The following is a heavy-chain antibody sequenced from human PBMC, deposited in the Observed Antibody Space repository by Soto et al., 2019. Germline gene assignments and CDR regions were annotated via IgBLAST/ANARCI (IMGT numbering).Heavy chain of an antibody. CDR1: GGSISSYY. Sequence: SETLSLTCTVSGGSISSYYWSWIRQPPGKGLEWIGYIYYSGSTNYNPSLKSRVTISVDTSKNQFSLKLSSVTAADTAVYYCARDRRCYYPRTYYYGMDVWGQGTTVTVSS. D-gene: IGHD1-26*01. J-gene: IGHJ6*02. V-gene: IGHV4-59*01. CDR2: IYYSGST. CDR3: ARDRRCYYPRTYYYGMDV.